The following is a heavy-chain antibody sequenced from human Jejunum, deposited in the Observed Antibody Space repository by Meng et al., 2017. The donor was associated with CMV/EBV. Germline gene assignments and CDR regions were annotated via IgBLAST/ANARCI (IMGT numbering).Heavy chain of an antibody. D-gene: IGHD1-26*01. CDR1: CYTFTNYG. V-gene: IGHV1-18*01. CDR3: ARVEVGITSGDY. J-gene: IGHJ4*02. Sequence: QAQLVQSGGEVKKPGASLKVACKASCYTFTNYGITGVRPAPGQGLEWMGWISAYNGNTNYAQTLQGRVTMTTDTSTSTAYMELRSLRSDDTAVYYCARVEVGITSGDYWGQGTLVTVSS. CDR2: ISAYNGNT.